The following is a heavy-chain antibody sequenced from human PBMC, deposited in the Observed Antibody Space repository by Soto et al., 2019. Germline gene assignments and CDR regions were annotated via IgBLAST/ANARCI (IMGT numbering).Heavy chain of an antibody. CDR2: ITATGGST. Sequence: GGSLRLSCAASGFTFSDYAVTWVRQAPGKGLEWVSGITATGGSTYYADSVKGRFTFSRDNSQNTLYLEINSLRAEDTAVYYCAKSSSRVTYYFDYWGQGTLVTAPQ. V-gene: IGHV3-23*01. CDR3: AKSSSRVTYYFDY. J-gene: IGHJ4*02. D-gene: IGHD6-6*01. CDR1: GFTFSDYA.